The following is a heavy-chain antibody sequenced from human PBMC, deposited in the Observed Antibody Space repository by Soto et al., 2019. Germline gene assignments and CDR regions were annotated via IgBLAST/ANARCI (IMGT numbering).Heavy chain of an antibody. CDR3: AKDSGSYGLDY. J-gene: IGHJ4*02. CDR2: IYFSGST. CDR1: GGSISSGAYY. D-gene: IGHD1-26*01. Sequence: SETLSLTCTVSGGSISSGAYYWSWIRQHPGKGLEWIGYIYFSGSTYYNPSLKSRVTISVDTSKNQFSLKLYSVTAADTAVHYCAKDSGSYGLDYWGQGTLVTVYS. V-gene: IGHV4-31*03.